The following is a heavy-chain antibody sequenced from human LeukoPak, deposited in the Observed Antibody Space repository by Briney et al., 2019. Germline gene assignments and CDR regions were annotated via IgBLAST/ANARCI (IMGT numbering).Heavy chain of an antibody. CDR1: GGSFSGYY. CDR3: ARVDCSSTSCYKPDAFDI. J-gene: IGHJ3*02. CDR2: INHSGST. Sequence: SETLSLTCAVYGGSFSGYYWSWIRQPPGKGLEWIGEINHSGSTNYNPSLKSRVTISVDTSKNQFSLKLSSVTAADTAVYYCARVDCSSTSCYKPDAFDIWGQGTMVTVPS. D-gene: IGHD2-2*02. V-gene: IGHV4-34*01.